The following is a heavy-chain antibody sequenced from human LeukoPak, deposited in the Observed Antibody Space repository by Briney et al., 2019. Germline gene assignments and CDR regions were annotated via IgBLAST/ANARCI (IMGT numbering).Heavy chain of an antibody. CDR1: GGTFSTYA. V-gene: IGHV1-69*04. D-gene: IGHD3-22*01. CDR2: VIPMLAIS. CDR3: ARTNYYDSSGSQGPGTFYYGLDV. J-gene: IGHJ6*02. Sequence: EASVKVSCKASGGTFSTYAITWVRQAPGQGLEWMGRVIPMLAISNYAQIFQDRVTITADKSTSTAYMELSSLRSEDTAVYFCARTNYYDSSGSQGPGTFYYGLDVWGQGTTVTVSS.